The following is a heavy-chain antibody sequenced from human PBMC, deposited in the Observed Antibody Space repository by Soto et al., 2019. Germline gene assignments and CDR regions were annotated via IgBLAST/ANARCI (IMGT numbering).Heavy chain of an antibody. V-gene: IGHV1-69*12. CDR3: ARGLVIVATIYYYYYGMDV. J-gene: IGHJ6*02. CDR1: GGTFSSYA. Sequence: QVQLVQSGAEVKKPGSSVKVSCKASGGTFSSYAISWVRQAPGQGLEWMGGIIPIFGTANYAQKFQGRVTITAEESTSTAYMELSSRRSEDTAVYYCARGLVIVATIYYYYYGMDVWGQGSTVTVSS. CDR2: IIPIFGTA. D-gene: IGHD5-12*01.